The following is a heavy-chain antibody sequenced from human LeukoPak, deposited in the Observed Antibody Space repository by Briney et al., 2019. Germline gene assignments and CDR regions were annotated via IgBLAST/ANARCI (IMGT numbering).Heavy chain of an antibody. V-gene: IGHV3-48*03. CDR3: ARVKQQLVAPDY. J-gene: IGHJ4*02. CDR2: ISSSGSTI. Sequence: GGSLRLSCAASGFTFSSYEMNWVRQAPGKGLEWVSYISSSGSTIYYADSVKGRFTISRDNAKNSLYLQMNSLRAEDTAAYYCARVKQQLVAPDYWGQGTLVTVSS. CDR1: GFTFSSYE. D-gene: IGHD6-13*01.